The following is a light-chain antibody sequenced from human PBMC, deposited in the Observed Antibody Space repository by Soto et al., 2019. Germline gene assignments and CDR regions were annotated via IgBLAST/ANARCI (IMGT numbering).Light chain of an antibody. CDR3: ISYTSISTYV. J-gene: IGLJ1*01. CDR2: EVS. CDR1: SNDVGGYDY. V-gene: IGLV2-14*01. Sequence: QSALTQPASVSGSPGQSITIPCTGTSNDVGGYDYVSWYQQHPGKAPKFMIYEVSDRPSGVSPRFSGSKSGNTASLTISGLQTADEADYYCISYTSISTYVFGTGTKLTVL.